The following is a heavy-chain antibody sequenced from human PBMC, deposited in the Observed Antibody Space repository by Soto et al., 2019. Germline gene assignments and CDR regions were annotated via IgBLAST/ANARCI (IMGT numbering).Heavy chain of an antibody. CDR3: ATSLSVGGRG. Sequence: EVHLVESGGGLVQPGGSLRLSCAASGFTFSSYWMHWVRQSPGKGLVWVSRINSEGSSIRYADSVKGRYTISRDNAKNTMYLQMHTLRADDTAVYYCATSLSVGGRGWGQGTLVTASS. D-gene: IGHD1-26*01. V-gene: IGHV3-74*01. J-gene: IGHJ4*02. CDR2: INSEGSSI. CDR1: GFTFSSYW.